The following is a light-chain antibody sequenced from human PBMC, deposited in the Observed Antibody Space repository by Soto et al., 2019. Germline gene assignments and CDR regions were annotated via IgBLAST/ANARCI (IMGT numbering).Light chain of an antibody. V-gene: IGKV1-8*01. CDR2: AAS. CDR3: QQYYSYPEIT. Sequence: AIRMTQSPSSLSASTGDRVTITCRASQGISSYLAWYQQKPGKAPKLLIYAASTLQSGVPSRFSGSGSGTGFTLTISCLQSEDFATYYCQQYYSYPEITFGQGTRLEIK. J-gene: IGKJ5*01. CDR1: QGISSY.